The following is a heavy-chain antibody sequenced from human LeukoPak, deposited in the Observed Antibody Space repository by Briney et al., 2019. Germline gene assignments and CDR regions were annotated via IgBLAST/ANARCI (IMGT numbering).Heavy chain of an antibody. J-gene: IGHJ4*02. CDR1: GFTFSNYW. Sequence: GGSLRLSCAVSGFTFSNYWMSWVRQAPGKGLEWVANIKPDGSEKNYVDSVKGRFTISRDNAKNSLYLQMNSLRAEDTAVYYCARGGGSSDYWGQGTLVTVSS. CDR2: IKPDGSEK. V-gene: IGHV3-7*01. D-gene: IGHD6-6*01. CDR3: ARGGGSSDY.